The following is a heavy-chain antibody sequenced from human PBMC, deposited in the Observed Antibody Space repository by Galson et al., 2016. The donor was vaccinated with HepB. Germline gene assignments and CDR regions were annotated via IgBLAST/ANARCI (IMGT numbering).Heavy chain of an antibody. V-gene: IGHV3-21*01. CDR3: AREAYHGLDG. CDR1: GFIFSSFS. J-gene: IGHJ6*02. Sequence: SLRLSCATSGFIFSSFSINWVRQAPGKGLEWVSSISSGSTYHYYADSVKGRFTISRDYANSLVYLQLNSLRAEDAGVYYCAREAYHGLDGWGQGTTVTVSS. CDR2: ISSGSTYH.